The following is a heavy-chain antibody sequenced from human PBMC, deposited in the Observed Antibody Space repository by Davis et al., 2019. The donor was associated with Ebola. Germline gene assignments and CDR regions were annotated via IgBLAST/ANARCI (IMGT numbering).Heavy chain of an antibody. CDR3: ARELAAGRHHFEN. CDR2: FSKFGSSK. J-gene: IGHJ4*02. D-gene: IGHD6-25*01. CDR1: GFTVSSYG. Sequence: GGSLRPSCVASGFTVSSYGMLWVRQTPGKGLEWVAYFSKFGSSKYYADSVKGRITISRDNSMNTVDLQMNSLTTEDTAVYYCARELAAGRHHFENWGQGTLVTVSS. V-gene: IGHV3-30*03.